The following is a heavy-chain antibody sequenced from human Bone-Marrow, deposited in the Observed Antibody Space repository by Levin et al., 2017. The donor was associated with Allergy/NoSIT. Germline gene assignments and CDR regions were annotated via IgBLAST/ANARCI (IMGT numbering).Heavy chain of an antibody. J-gene: IGHJ4*02. CDR2: IYTTGIT. CDR3: ARERPGNRGFDY. D-gene: IGHD1-26*01. V-gene: IGHV4-4*07. CDR1: GGSMSSYF. Sequence: KSSETLSLTCTVSGGSMSSYFWSWIRQPAGKGLEWIGRIYTTGITNYNPYYNPSLKSRVTVSVDTSDNQFSLRLTSVTAADTAVYFCARERPGNRGFDYWGQGTLVTVSS.